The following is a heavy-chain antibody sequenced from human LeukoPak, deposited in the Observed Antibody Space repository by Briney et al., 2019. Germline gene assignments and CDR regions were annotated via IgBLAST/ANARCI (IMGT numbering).Heavy chain of an antibody. CDR3: ARGGGWLPFDY. V-gene: IGHV3-53*04. D-gene: IGHD6-19*01. CDR2: IYSGGST. J-gene: IGHJ4*02. Sequence: GGSLRLSCVASGFSFNNYAMNWVRQAPGKGLEWVSVIYSGGSTYYADSVKGRFTISRHNSKNTLYLQMNSLRAEDTAVYYCARGGGWLPFDYWGQGTLVTVSS. CDR1: GFSFNNYA.